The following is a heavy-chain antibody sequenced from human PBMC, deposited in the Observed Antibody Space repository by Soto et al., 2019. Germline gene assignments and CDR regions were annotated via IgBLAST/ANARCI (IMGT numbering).Heavy chain of an antibody. CDR1: GGSFSGYY. J-gene: IGHJ4*02. D-gene: IGHD6-13*01. Sequence: QVQLQQWGAGLLKPSETLSLTCAVYGGSFSGYYWSWIRQPPGKGLEWIGEINHSGSTNYNPSLMRSVTISVDTSKKPSSQTLGSLPAAETAVYYCARGRKDYSSSLYLDGGQGTLVTV. CDR3: ARGRKDYSSSLYLD. V-gene: IGHV4-34*01. CDR2: INHSGST.